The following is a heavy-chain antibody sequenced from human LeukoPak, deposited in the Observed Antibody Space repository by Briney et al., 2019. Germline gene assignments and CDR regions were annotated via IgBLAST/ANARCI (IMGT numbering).Heavy chain of an antibody. D-gene: IGHD3-22*01. CDR3: ASLYYFDSSGYYYGKADI. Sequence: SETLSLTCTVSGGSISSGGYYWSWIRQLPGKGLECIGFIYYSGSTFYNPSLKSGVTISIDTSKNQFSLKLSSVTAADTAVYYCASLYYFDSSGYYYGKADIWGQGTMVTVSS. CDR2: IYYSGST. V-gene: IGHV4-31*03. J-gene: IGHJ3*02. CDR1: GGSISSGGYY.